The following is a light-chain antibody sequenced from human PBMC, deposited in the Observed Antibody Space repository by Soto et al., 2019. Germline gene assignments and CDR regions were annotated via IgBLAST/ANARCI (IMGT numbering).Light chain of an antibody. CDR2: EVT. Sequence: QSELTQPPSASGTPGQRVTISCSGSSSNIGSSTVSWYHQLPGSAPKLIIYEVTIRPSGVSNRFSGSKSGNTASLTISGLQAEDEADYYCSSYTTSAPYVFGSGTKVTVL. CDR3: SSYTTSAPYV. J-gene: IGLJ1*01. V-gene: IGLV2-14*01. CDR1: SSNIGSST.